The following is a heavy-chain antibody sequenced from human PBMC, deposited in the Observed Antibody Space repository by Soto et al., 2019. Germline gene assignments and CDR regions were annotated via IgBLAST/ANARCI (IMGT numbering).Heavy chain of an antibody. CDR3: ARCFSSGWIYFDY. CDR1: GGSISSYY. V-gene: IGHV4-59*08. Sequence: SETLSLTCTVSGGSISSYYWSWIRQPPGKGLEWIGYIYYSGSTNCNPSLKSRVTISVDTSKNQFSLKLSSVTAADTAVYYCARCFSSGWIYFDYWGQGTLVTVS. D-gene: IGHD6-19*01. CDR2: IYYSGST. J-gene: IGHJ4*02.